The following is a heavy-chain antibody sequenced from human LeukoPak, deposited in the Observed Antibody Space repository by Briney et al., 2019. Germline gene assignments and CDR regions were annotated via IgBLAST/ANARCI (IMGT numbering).Heavy chain of an antibody. V-gene: IGHV3-7*01. CDR3: ARDGDLAGYCGSFNCFPSDY. CDR2: IKQDGSEK. Sequence: GGSLRLSCAASGFTLSIYWMSWVRQAPGKGLEWVANIKQDGSEKYYVDSVKGRFTISRDNAKNSLYPQMNSLRAEDTAVYYCARDGDLAGYCGSFNCFPSDYWGQGTLVTVSS. CDR1: GFTLSIYW. D-gene: IGHD2-2*01. J-gene: IGHJ4*02.